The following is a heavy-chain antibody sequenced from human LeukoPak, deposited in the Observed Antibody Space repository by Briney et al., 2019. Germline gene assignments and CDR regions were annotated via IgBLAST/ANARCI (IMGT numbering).Heavy chain of an antibody. D-gene: IGHD3-22*01. CDR2: ISYDGSNK. V-gene: IGHV3-30-3*01. CDR3: AREGDYYDSSGPGITDAFDI. Sequence: GGSLRLSCAASGFTFSSYAMHWVRQAPGKGLEWVAVISYDGSNKYYADSVKGRFTISRDNSKNTLYLQMNSLRAEDTAVYYCAREGDYYDSSGPGITDAFDIWGQGTMVTVSS. J-gene: IGHJ3*02. CDR1: GFTFSSYA.